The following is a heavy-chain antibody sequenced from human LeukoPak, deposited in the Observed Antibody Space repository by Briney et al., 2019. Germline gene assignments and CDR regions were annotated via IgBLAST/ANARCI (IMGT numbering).Heavy chain of an antibody. CDR1: GDSFSGYY. V-gene: IGHV4-34*01. CDR3: ARAGYLYGSGSPFDY. Sequence: SETLSLTCAVYGDSFSGYYWSWIRQPPGRGLEWIAEINHRGTTHYNPSLKSRVTISVDKSKNQFSLKLSSVTAADTAVYYCARAGYLYGSGSPFDYWGQGTLVTVSS. CDR2: INHRGTT. J-gene: IGHJ4*02. D-gene: IGHD3-10*01.